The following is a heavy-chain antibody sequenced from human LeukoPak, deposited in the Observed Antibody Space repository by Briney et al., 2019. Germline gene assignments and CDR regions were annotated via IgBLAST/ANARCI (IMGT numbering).Heavy chain of an antibody. V-gene: IGHV3-33*06. CDR1: GFTFSSYG. J-gene: IGHJ4*02. CDR2: IWYDGSNK. CDR3: AKDSRRLRLGELSSPFDY. D-gene: IGHD3-16*02. Sequence: PGGSLRLSCAASGFTFSSYGMHWVRQAPGKGLEWVAVIWYDGSNKYYADSVKGRFTISRDNSKNTLYLQMNSLRAEDTAVYYCAKDSRRLRLGELSSPFDYWGQGTLVTVSS.